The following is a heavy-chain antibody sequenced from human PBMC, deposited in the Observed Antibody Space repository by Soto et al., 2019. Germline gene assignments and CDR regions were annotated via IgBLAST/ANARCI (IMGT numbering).Heavy chain of an antibody. CDR1: GGSISSGGYS. D-gene: IGHD1-26*01. Sequence: SETLSLTCAVSGGSISSGGYSWSWIRQPPGKGLEWIGYIYHSGSTYYNPSLKSRVTISVDRSKNQFSLKLSSVTAADTAVYYCARDRDSGSYYFDYWGQGTLVTVSS. CDR3: ARDRDSGSYYFDY. J-gene: IGHJ4*02. CDR2: IYHSGST. V-gene: IGHV4-30-2*01.